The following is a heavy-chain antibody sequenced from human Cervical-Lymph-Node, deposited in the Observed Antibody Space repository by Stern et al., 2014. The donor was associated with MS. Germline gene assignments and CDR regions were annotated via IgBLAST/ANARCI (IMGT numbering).Heavy chain of an antibody. J-gene: IGHJ2*01. CDR3: ARYRSAVDWYFDL. V-gene: IGHV1-69*01. CDR2: IIPMFGIS. D-gene: IGHD3-10*01. CDR1: GGTLSTYG. Sequence: QVQLVESGAEVKKPGSSVKVSCKASGGTLSTYGFSWVRQAPGQGLEWMGGIIPMFGISNSAQKFQGRVTITADESPSTAYMELSSLRSDDTAVYYCARYRSAVDWYFDLWGRGTLVTVSS.